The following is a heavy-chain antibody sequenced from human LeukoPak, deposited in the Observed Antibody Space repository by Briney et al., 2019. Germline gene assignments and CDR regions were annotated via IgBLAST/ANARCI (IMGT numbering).Heavy chain of an antibody. CDR2: INRSGST. D-gene: IGHD6-6*01. J-gene: IGHJ4*02. CDR3: ARGRIAARKKGAYYFDY. Sequence: SETLSLTCAVYGGSFSGYYWSWIRQPPGKGLEWIGEINRSGSTNYNPSLKSRVTISVDTSKNQFSLKLSSVTATDTAVYYCARGRIAARKKGAYYFDYWGQGTLVTVSS. V-gene: IGHV4-34*01. CDR1: GGSFSGYY.